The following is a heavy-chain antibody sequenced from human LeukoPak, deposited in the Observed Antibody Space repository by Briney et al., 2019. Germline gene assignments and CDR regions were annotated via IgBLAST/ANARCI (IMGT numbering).Heavy chain of an antibody. V-gene: IGHV1-18*01. CDR2: ISAYNGNT. D-gene: IGHD3-3*01. Sequence: ASVKVSCKASGYTFTSYGISWVRQAPGQGLEWMGWISAYNGNTNYAQKLQGRVTMTTDTSTSTACMELRSLRSDDTAVYYCARDTPVPLVDDFWSGYYPTFDPWGQGTLVTVSS. J-gene: IGHJ5*02. CDR1: GYTFTSYG. CDR3: ARDTPVPLVDDFWSGYYPTFDP.